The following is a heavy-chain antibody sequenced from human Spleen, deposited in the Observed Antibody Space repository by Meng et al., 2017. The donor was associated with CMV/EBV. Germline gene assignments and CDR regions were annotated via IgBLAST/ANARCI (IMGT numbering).Heavy chain of an antibody. J-gene: IGHJ4*02. CDR2: MNPNSGNT. CDR3: AREVDIAVAGPFDY. D-gene: IGHD6-19*01. CDR1: GYTFTSYD. Sequence: ASVKVSCKASGYTFTSYDINWVRQATGQGLEWMGWMNPNSGNTGYAQKFQGRVTMTRDTSIRTAYMELSRLRSDDTAVYYCAREVDIAVAGPFDYWGQGTLVTVSS. V-gene: IGHV1-8*01.